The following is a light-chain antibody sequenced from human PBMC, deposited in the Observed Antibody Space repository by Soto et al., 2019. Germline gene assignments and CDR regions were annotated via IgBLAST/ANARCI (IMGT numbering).Light chain of an antibody. CDR1: DSNVGSNL. Sequence: QSVLTQPPSASGTPGQRVTISCSGTDSNVGSNLVYWYQQLPGTAPKLLIYRDTQRPSGVPDRFSGSKSGTSASLAISGLRSEDEADYYCVAGDEDVNCPFYVFGTGTKLTVL. CDR2: RDT. V-gene: IGLV1-47*01. CDR3: VAGDEDVNCPFYV. J-gene: IGLJ1*01.